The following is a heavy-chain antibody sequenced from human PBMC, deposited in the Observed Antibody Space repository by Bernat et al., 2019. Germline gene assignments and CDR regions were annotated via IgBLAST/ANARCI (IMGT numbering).Heavy chain of an antibody. CDR1: GGSISNKY. CDR2: IYDRAST. Sequence: QGQLQESGPGLVKPSETLSLTCTVSGGSISNKYWSWIRQPPGKGLEWIGYIYDRASTNYNPSLKSRVTISVDTSKNQFSLKLSSVTAADTAVYYCARKAGQVGPFPLDYWGQGTLVTVSS. CDR3: ARKAGQVGPFPLDY. D-gene: IGHD1-26*01. V-gene: IGHV4-59*08. J-gene: IGHJ4*02.